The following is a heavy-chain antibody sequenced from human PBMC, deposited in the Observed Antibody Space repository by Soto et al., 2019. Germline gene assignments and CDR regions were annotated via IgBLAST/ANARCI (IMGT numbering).Heavy chain of an antibody. J-gene: IGHJ5*02. CDR2: IYYSGST. Sequence: SETLSLTCTVSGGSISSYYWSWIRQPPGKGLEWIGYIYYSGSTNYNPSLKSRVTISVDTSKNQFSLKLSSVTAADTAVYYCARVLFGRGNWFDPWGQGTLVTISS. V-gene: IGHV4-59*01. D-gene: IGHD3-3*01. CDR3: ARVLFGRGNWFDP. CDR1: GGSISSYY.